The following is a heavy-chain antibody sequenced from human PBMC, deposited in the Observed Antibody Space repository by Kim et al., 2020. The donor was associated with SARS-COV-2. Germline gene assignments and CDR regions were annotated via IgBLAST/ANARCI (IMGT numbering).Heavy chain of an antibody. CDR1: GFTFTNYV. D-gene: IGHD2-2*01. Sequence: ASVKVSCKASGFTFTNYVIHWVRQAPGQRLEWMGWINAGYGNTKYSQKFQGRVTITRDSSASAAYMELSSLRSEDTAIYYCGRGEIGYCSSTTCSDAFDIWGQGTVVTVSS. CDR3: GRGEIGYCSSTTCSDAFDI. J-gene: IGHJ3*02. CDR2: INAGYGNT. V-gene: IGHV1-3*01.